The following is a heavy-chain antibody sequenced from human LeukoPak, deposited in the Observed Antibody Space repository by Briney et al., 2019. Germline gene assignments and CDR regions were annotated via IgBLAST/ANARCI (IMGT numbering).Heavy chain of an antibody. V-gene: IGHV3-43*02. CDR3: AKRSGAPNNFDY. Sequence: GGSLRLSCATSGFTFDEHAMHWVRHVPGRGLEWVSLISGDGANEYYADSVKGRFTISRDNSRNSLFLQMNSLRTEDTALYFCAKRSGAPNNFDYWGQGALVTVSS. CDR1: GFTFDEHA. CDR2: ISGDGANE. J-gene: IGHJ4*02. D-gene: IGHD1-1*01.